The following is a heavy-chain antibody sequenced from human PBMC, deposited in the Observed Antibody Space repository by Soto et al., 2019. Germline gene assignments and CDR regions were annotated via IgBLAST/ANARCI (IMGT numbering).Heavy chain of an antibody. CDR2: IDPSDSYT. CDR3: AFTYYDFWIGYYTGPKTKYGMDV. Sequence: PGESLKIACKGSGYSFTSYWISWVRQMPGKGMEWMGRIDPSDSYTNYSPSFQGHVTISADKSISTAYLQWSSLKASNTAMYYCAFTYYDFWIGYYTGPKTKYGMDVWGQGTTVTVSS. J-gene: IGHJ6*02. V-gene: IGHV5-10-1*01. D-gene: IGHD3-3*01. CDR1: GYSFTSYW.